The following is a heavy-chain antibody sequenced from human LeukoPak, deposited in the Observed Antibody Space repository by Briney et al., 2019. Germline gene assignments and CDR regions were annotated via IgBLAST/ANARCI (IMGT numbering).Heavy chain of an antibody. V-gene: IGHV1-2*06. Sequence: ASVKVSCKASGYTFTGYYMHWVRQAPGQGLEWMGRINPNSGGTNYAQKFQGRVTMTRDTSISTAYMELSRLRSDDTAVYYCARAPTYYYDSSGYYYDSWGQGTLDTVSS. D-gene: IGHD3-22*01. CDR1: GYTFTGYY. CDR3: ARAPTYYYDSSGYYYDS. CDR2: INPNSGGT. J-gene: IGHJ4*02.